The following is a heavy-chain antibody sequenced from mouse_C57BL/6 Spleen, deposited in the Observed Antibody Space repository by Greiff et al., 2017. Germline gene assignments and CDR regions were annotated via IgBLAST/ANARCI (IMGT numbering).Heavy chain of an antibody. CDR3: AREVLGIAWFAY. V-gene: IGHV1-78*01. Sequence: QVQLQQSDAELVKPGASVKISCKVSGYTFTDHTIHWVKQRPEQGLEWIGYIYPGDGSTKYNEKLKGKATLTADKSSSTSYMQINSLTSEDSAVYFWAREVLGIAWFAYWGQGTLVTVSA. J-gene: IGHJ3*01. D-gene: IGHD3-3*01. CDR2: IYPGDGST. CDR1: GYTFTDHT.